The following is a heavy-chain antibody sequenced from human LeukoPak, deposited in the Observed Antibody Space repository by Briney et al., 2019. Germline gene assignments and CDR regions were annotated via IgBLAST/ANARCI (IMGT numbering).Heavy chain of an antibody. Sequence: ASVTVSCKASGYTFTGYYMHWVRQAPGQGLEWMGWINTNSGGTNYAQKFQGRVTMTRDTSISTAYMELSRLRSDDTAVYYCARGSLGYCSSTSCYPFDYWGQGTLVTVSS. V-gene: IGHV1-2*02. CDR2: INTNSGGT. CDR3: ARGSLGYCSSTSCYPFDY. J-gene: IGHJ4*02. D-gene: IGHD2-2*01. CDR1: GYTFTGYY.